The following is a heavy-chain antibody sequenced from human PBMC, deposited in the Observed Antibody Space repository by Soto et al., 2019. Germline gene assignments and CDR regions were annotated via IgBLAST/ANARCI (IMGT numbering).Heavy chain of an antibody. CDR1: GVTVTSNY. Sequence: EVQLVQSGGGLVQPGGSLRLSCAGYGVTVTSNYMNWVRQAPGKGLEWVSVIYSGENAYYADSVAGRFTISRDNSKNTPYLQMNSLRVEDTAVYYCASDLDAFDTWGQGTTAIVSS. CDR2: IYSGENA. J-gene: IGHJ3*02. CDR3: ASDLDAFDT. V-gene: IGHV3-53*01.